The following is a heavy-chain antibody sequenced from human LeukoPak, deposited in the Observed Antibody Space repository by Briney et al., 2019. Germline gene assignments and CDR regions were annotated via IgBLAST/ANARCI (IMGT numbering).Heavy chain of an antibody. CDR2: IYYSGST. CDR1: GGSISRYY. V-gene: IGHV4-39*01. Sequence: SETLSLTCSVSGGSISRYYWGWIRQPPGKGLEWIGSIYYSGSTYYNPSLKSRVTISVDTSKNQFSLKLSSVTAADTAVYYCARHPDFWSGYPFDYWGQGTLVTVSS. J-gene: IGHJ4*02. CDR3: ARHPDFWSGYPFDY. D-gene: IGHD3-3*01.